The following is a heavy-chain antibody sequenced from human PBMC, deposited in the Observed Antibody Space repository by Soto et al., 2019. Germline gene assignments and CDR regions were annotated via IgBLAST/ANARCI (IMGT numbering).Heavy chain of an antibody. J-gene: IGHJ4*02. V-gene: IGHV3-21*01. D-gene: IGHD3-22*01. CDR1: GFTFSSHS. Sequence: PVASLRVSCGPSGFTFSSHSMNWVRQAPGKGLEWVSSISSSSSYIYYADSVKGRFTISRDNAKNSLYLQMNILRAEDTAVYYCASGAYYYDSSGYYYYWGQGT. CDR3: ASGAYYYDSSGYYYY. CDR2: ISSSSSYI.